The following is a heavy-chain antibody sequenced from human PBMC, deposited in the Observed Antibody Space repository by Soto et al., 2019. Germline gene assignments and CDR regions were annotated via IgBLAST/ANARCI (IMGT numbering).Heavy chain of an antibody. CDR3: ARDKNYYDSSGYYWLDY. Sequence: QVQLVQSGAEVKKPGASVKVSCKASGYTFTSYYMHWVRQAPGQGLEWMGIINPSGGSTSYAQKFQGRVTMTRDTSTSTVYMELSSLRSEDTAVYYCARDKNYYDSSGYYWLDYWGQGTLVTVSS. J-gene: IGHJ4*02. V-gene: IGHV1-46*01. CDR2: INPSGGST. D-gene: IGHD3-22*01. CDR1: GYTFTSYY.